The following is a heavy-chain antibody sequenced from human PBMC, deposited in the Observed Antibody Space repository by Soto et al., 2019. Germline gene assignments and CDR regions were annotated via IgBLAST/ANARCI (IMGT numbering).Heavy chain of an antibody. CDR2: IVVGSGNT. D-gene: IGHD2-2*01. Sequence: SVKVSCKASGFTFTSSAVQWVRQARGQRLEWIGWIVVGSGNTNYAQKFQERVTITRDMSTSTAYMELSSLRSEDTAVYYCAAEGLVVTVALYYYYGMDVWGQGTTVTVYS. V-gene: IGHV1-58*01. J-gene: IGHJ6*02. CDR3: AAEGLVVTVALYYYYGMDV. CDR1: GFTFTSSA.